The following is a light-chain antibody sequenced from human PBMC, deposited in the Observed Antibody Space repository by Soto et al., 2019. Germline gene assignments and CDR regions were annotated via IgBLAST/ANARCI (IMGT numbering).Light chain of an antibody. CDR3: QQYESRQGT. CDR2: QAS. CDR1: QSTSGW. V-gene: IGKV1-5*03. Sequence: DIQMTQSPSTLSASVGDGVTITCRASQSTSGWVAWYQQKPGKAPKLLIYQASSLENGVPSRFSGSGSETEFTLTISSLQPDDFASYYCQQYESRQGTFGQGTKVEIK. J-gene: IGKJ1*01.